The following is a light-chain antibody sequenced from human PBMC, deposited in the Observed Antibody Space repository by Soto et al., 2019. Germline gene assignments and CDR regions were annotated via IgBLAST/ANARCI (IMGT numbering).Light chain of an antibody. Sequence: QSALTQPRSVSGSPGQSVTISCTGTSSDVGGYNYVSWYQEQPGKAPKLMIYDVSKRPSGVPDRFSGSKSGNTASLTISGLQAEDEADYYCCSYAGSDSYVFGTGTKLT. CDR2: DVS. J-gene: IGLJ1*01. CDR1: SSDVGGYNY. V-gene: IGLV2-11*01. CDR3: CSYAGSDSYV.